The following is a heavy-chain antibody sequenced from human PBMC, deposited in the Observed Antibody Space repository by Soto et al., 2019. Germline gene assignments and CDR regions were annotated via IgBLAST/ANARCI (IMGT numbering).Heavy chain of an antibody. CDR1: GYTLTELS. CDR3: ATAYYYYDSSGHSYYFDY. V-gene: IGHV1-24*01. CDR2: FDPEDGET. D-gene: IGHD3-22*01. Sequence: ASVKVSCKVSGYTLTELSMHWVRQAPGKGLEWMGGFDPEDGETIYAQKFQGRVTMTEDTSTDTAYMELSSLRSEDTAVYYCATAYYYYDSSGHSYYFDYWGQGTLVTVSS. J-gene: IGHJ4*02.